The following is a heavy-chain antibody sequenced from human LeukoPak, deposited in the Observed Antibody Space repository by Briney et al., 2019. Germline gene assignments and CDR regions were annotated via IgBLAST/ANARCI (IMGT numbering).Heavy chain of an antibody. V-gene: IGHV4-59*08. CDR2: VYYSGNT. CDR3: ARMQGGDSSGYYANNWFDP. Sequence: SETLSLTCTVSGGSISSYYWTWIRQPPGKGLEWIGCVYYSGNTNSNPSLKSRVTMSVDTSKNQFSLKLSSVTAADTAVYYCARMQGGDSSGYYANNWFDPWGQGTLVTASS. J-gene: IGHJ5*02. D-gene: IGHD3-22*01. CDR1: GGSISSYY.